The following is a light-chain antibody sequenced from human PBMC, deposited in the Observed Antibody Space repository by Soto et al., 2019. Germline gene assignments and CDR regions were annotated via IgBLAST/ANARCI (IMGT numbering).Light chain of an antibody. Sequence: DIQMTQSPSTLSASVGDRVTITCRASQSISASLAWYQQKPGKAPKPLIYKASILETGVPSRFSGSGSGTEFPLTNNSMDPDDFETSYCQHMATFGPGNKLDI. V-gene: IGKV1-5*03. CDR3: QHMAT. CDR1: QSISAS. CDR2: KAS. J-gene: IGKJ1*01.